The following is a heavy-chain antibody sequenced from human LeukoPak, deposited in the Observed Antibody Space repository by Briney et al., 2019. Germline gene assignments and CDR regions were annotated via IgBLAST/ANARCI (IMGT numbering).Heavy chain of an antibody. D-gene: IGHD3-10*01. V-gene: IGHV1-18*01. CDR2: ISAYNGNT. CDR3: ARGGSTPNSSPGEYDY. CDR1: GYTFTSYG. J-gene: IGHJ4*02. Sequence: ASVKVSCKASGYTFTSYGISWVRQAPGQGLEWMGWISAYNGNTNYAQKLQGRVTMTTDTSTSTAYMELRSLRSEDTAVYYCARGGSTPNSSPGEYDYWGQGTLVTVSS.